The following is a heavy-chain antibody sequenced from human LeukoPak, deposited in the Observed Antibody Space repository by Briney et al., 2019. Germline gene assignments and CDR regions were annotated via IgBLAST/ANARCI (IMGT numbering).Heavy chain of an antibody. D-gene: IGHD3-16*01. J-gene: IGHJ5*02. CDR3: TRGGDGFDP. V-gene: IGHV3-13*01. CDR2: IDTDGDT. Sequence: PGGSLRLSCAASGFTLSRYDMPWVRQATGKGLEWVSAIDTDGDTYYSGSVKGRFTISRENAKNSFYLQMNSLRAGDTAVYYCTRGGDGFDPWGQGTLVTVSS. CDR1: GFTLSRYD.